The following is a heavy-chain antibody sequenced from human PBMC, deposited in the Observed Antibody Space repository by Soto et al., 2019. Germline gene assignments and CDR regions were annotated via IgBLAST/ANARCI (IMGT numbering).Heavy chain of an antibody. D-gene: IGHD3-3*01. CDR1: GGTFSSYG. CDR2: IIPIIGTA. V-gene: IGHV1-69*12. CDR3: ARPTYYDFWSGYQTGYYYYGMDV. J-gene: IGHJ6*02. Sequence: QVQLVQSGAEVKKPGSSVKVSCKASGGTFSSYGISWVRQAPGQGLEWMGGIIPIIGTANYAQKFQGRVTITDDESTSTAYMELSSLSSEDTAVYYCARPTYYDFWSGYQTGYYYYGMDVWGQGTTVTVSS.